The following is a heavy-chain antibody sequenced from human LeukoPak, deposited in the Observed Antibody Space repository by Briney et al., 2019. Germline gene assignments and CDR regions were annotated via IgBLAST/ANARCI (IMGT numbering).Heavy chain of an antibody. CDR1: VYTLTSYA. J-gene: IGHJ6*03. V-gene: IGHV7-4-1*02. CDR2: INTNTGRP. Sequence: ASLKLSSKPSVYTLTSYAMNCVRQAPGQGLEWMGWINTNTGRPTYAQGFTGGFVFSLDASVSTAYLQISSLKAEDTAVYYCARVRQWLGRAYYYYYYMDVWGKGTTVTVSS. CDR3: ARVRQWLGRAYYYYYYMDV. D-gene: IGHD6-19*01.